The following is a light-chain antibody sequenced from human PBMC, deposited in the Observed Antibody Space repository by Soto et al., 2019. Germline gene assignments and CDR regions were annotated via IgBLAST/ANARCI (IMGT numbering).Light chain of an antibody. V-gene: IGLV2-14*01. Sequence: QSALTQPASVSGSPGQSITISCTGTSSDVGGYNYVSWYQQHPGKAPKLMIYEVSNRPSGVSNLFSGSKSGNTASLTISGLQADVESDYYCSSYTSSSTLVFGGGTKLTVL. J-gene: IGLJ2*01. CDR1: SSDVGGYNY. CDR2: EVS. CDR3: SSYTSSSTLV.